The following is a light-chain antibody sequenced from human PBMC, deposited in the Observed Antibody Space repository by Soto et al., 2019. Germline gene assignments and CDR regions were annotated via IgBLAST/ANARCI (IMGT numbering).Light chain of an antibody. V-gene: IGLV2-23*02. CDR3: CSYAASNTLI. Sequence: QSALTQPASVSGSPGQSITISCTGTSSNVGSYDLVSWYQQHPGKAPKLPFYEVTKRPSGVSNRFSRSKSGNTASLTISGLQAEDEADYACCSYAASNTLIFGGVTKLTVL. CDR2: EVT. J-gene: IGLJ2*01. CDR1: SSNVGSYDL.